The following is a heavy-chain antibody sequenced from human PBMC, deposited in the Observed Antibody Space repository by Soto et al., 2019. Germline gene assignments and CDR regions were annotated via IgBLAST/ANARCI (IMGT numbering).Heavy chain of an antibody. D-gene: IGHD3-3*01. CDR3: AKDPNYDFWSGYSGSGWFDP. Sequence: GGSLRLSCVASGFTFSSYSMNWVRQTPGKGLEWVSSISGSSSNMYYADSVKGRFTISRDNAKNSLYLQMNSLRAEDTAVYYCAKDPNYDFWSGYSGSGWFDPWGQGTLVTVSS. CDR1: GFTFSSYS. J-gene: IGHJ5*02. V-gene: IGHV3-21*01. CDR2: ISGSSSNM.